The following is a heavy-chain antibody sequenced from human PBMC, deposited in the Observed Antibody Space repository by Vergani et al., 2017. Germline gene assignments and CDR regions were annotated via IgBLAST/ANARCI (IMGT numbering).Heavy chain of an antibody. Sequence: EVQLLESVGGLVQPGGSLRLTCAASEFTFSNYAMNWVRQTPGKGLEWVSGISGSGVSAYYTDSVKGRFTISRDNSKNMLFLQMNNLRTEDTAIYYCAKQYFVSGNYLFDYWGQGTLVTVSS. D-gene: IGHD3-9*01. J-gene: IGHJ4*02. CDR2: ISGSGVSA. CDR3: AKQYFVSGNYLFDY. CDR1: EFTFSNYA. V-gene: IGHV3-23*01.